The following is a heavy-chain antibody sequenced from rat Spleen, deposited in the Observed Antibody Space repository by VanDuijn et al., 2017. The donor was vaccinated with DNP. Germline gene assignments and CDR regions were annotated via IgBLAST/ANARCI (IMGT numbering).Heavy chain of an antibody. CDR3: ARRIRGPNYFDY. Sequence: EVQLVESGGGLVQPGRSMKLSCAASGFTFSNYDMAWVRQAPKKGLEWVATISYDGSSTYYRDSVKGRFTISRDNAKSTLDLQRDSLRSEDTATYYCARRIRGPNYFDYWGQGVMVTVSS. V-gene: IGHV5-7*01. J-gene: IGHJ2*01. CDR1: GFTFSNYD. D-gene: IGHD4-3*01. CDR2: ISYDGSST.